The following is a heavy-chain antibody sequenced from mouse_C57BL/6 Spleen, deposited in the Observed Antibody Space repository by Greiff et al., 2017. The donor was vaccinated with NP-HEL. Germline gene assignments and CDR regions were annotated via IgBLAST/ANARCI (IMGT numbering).Heavy chain of an antibody. CDR2: IDPSDSYT. CDR1: GYTFTSYW. V-gene: IGHV1-59*01. CDR3: ARRQLRFYYFDY. J-gene: IGHJ2*01. Sequence: QVQLQQPGAELVRPGTSVKLSCKASGYTFTSYWMHWVKQRPGQGLEWIGVIDPSDSYTNYNQKFKGKATLTVDTSSSTAYMQLSSLTSEDAAVYYCARRQLRFYYFDYWGQGTTLTVSS. D-gene: IGHD3-2*02.